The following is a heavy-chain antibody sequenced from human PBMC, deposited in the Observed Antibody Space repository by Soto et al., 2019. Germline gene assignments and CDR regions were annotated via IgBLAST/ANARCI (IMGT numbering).Heavy chain of an antibody. D-gene: IGHD2-2*01. CDR3: ARLMRLATPAHNYYYGMDV. CDR1: GGSISSSSYY. V-gene: IGHV4-39*01. Sequence: SETLSLTCTVSGGSISSSSYYWGWTRQPPGKGLEWIGSIYYSGSTYYNPSLKSRVTISVDTSKNQFSLKLSSVTAADTAVYYCARLMRLATPAHNYYYGMDVWGQGTTVTVSS. J-gene: IGHJ6*02. CDR2: IYYSGST.